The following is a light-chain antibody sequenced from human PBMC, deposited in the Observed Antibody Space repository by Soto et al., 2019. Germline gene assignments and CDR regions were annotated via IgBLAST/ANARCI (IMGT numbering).Light chain of an antibody. J-gene: IGLJ1*01. V-gene: IGLV1-40*01. CDR1: SSNIGAGYD. Sequence: QSVLTQPPSVSGSPGQRVTISCTVSSSNIGAGYDVHWYQRLPGTAPKVLIYNNNNRPSGVPDRFSGSKSGTSASLAITGLQAEDEADYYYQSYDSSVSGSYVFGTGTKVTVL. CDR2: NNN. CDR3: QSYDSSVSGSYV.